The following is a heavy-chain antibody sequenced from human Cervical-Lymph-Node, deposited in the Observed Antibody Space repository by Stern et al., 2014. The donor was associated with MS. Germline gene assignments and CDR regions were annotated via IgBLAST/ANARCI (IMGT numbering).Heavy chain of an antibody. J-gene: IGHJ6*02. V-gene: IGHV5-51*03. CDR2: IYPDDSDI. Sequence: EVQLVESGAEVKKPGESLKISCKGSGYTFTNNWIAWVRQMPGKGLEWMGIIYPDDSDIRYSPSLQGQVTISADKSITTAYLQWSSLRAADSAVYYGARRPPRRKWDDPNYGMDVWGQGTTVTVSS. D-gene: IGHD1-1*01. CDR1: GYTFTNNW. CDR3: ARRPPRRKWDDPNYGMDV.